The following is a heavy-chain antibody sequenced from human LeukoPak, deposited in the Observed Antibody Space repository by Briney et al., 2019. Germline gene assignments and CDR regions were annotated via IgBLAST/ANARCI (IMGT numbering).Heavy chain of an antibody. J-gene: IGHJ4*02. CDR3: ARVQWELRGVGSYFEY. CDR2: IKQDGSEK. D-gene: IGHD1-26*01. V-gene: IGHV3-7*01. CDR1: GFTFSSYW. Sequence: SGGSLRLSCVVSGFTFSSYWMSWVRQAPGKGLEWVANIKQDGSEKYYVDSVKGRFTMSRDNAKNSLYLQMNSLRAEDTAVYYCARVQWELRGVGSYFEYWGQGALVTDSS.